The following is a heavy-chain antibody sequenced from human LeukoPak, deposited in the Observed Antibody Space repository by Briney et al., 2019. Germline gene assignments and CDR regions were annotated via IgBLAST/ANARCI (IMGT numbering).Heavy chain of an antibody. CDR2: IRYDGSNK. D-gene: IGHD1-26*01. Sequence: GGSLRLSCAASGFTFSSYGMHWGRQAQGNGLESVAFIRYDGSNKYYADSVKGRFTISRDNSKNTLYLQMNSLRAEDTAVYYCAKNMVGATTDDYWGQGTLVTVSS. CDR1: GFTFSSYG. J-gene: IGHJ4*02. V-gene: IGHV3-30*02. CDR3: AKNMVGATTDDY.